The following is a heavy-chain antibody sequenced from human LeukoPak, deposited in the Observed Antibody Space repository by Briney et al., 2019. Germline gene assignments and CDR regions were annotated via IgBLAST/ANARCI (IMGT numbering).Heavy chain of an antibody. D-gene: IGHD4-11*01. V-gene: IGHV4-39*01. CDR1: GGSISSSSYY. CDR2: IYYSGST. CDR3: ASREYSSSHNH. Sequence: SETLSLTCTVSGGSISSSSYYWGWIRQPPGEGLEWIGSIYYSGSTYYNPSLKSRVSISLDTSKNQLSLKLRSMTAADTAVYYCASREYSSSHNHWGQGTLVTVSS. J-gene: IGHJ4*02.